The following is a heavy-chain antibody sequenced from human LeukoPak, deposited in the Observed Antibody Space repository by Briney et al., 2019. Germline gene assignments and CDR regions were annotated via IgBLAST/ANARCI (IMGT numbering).Heavy chain of an antibody. CDR2: IYYSGDT. CDR1: GGSFSGYY. Sequence: KPSETLSLTCAVYGGSFSGYYWSWIRQHPGKGLEWIGYIYYSGDTYYNPSLRSRVSISVDTSKNQFSLRLSSVTAADTAMYYCARDYGNNWFDPWGQGTLVTVSA. V-gene: IGHV4-31*11. D-gene: IGHD4-17*01. CDR3: ARDYGNNWFDP. J-gene: IGHJ5*02.